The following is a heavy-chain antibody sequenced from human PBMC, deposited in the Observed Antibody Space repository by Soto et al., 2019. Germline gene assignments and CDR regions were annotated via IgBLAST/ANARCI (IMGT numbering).Heavy chain of an antibody. CDR1: GFTFSMFS. V-gene: IGHV3-64D*06. CDR2: ISSNGDST. D-gene: IGHD4-17*01. CDR3: VHPRSTVQIPPT. Sequence: GGSLRLSCSASGFTFSMFSMHWVRQSPGKGLEYVSGISSNGDSTYYADSVKGRFTISRDNSKNTLYLQMSSLRAVDTAVYYCVHPRSTVQIPPTWGQGTLVTVSS. J-gene: IGHJ5*02.